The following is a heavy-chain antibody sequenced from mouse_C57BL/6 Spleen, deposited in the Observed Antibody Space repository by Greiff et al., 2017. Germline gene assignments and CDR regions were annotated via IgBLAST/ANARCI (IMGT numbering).Heavy chain of an antibody. Sequence: VPLQQSGPELVKPGASVKISCTASGYALSSSWMNWVKQRPGKGLAWIGRIYPGDGDPNYNRKLQGKATLTADKSSSTTYMQLSSLTSGDSAVFFCARGLYEDYLGQGTSVTVSS. CDR2: IYPGDGDP. CDR3: ARGLYEDY. CDR1: GYALSSSW. V-gene: IGHV1-82*01. J-gene: IGHJ4*01. D-gene: IGHD3-3*01.